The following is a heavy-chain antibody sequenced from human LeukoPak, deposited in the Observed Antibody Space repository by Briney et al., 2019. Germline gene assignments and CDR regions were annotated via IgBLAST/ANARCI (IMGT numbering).Heavy chain of an antibody. Sequence: ASVKVSCKASGYTFSSYDISWVRQAPGQGLEWMGWISAYNGNTNYAQQLQGRVTMTTDTTTTTAYMELRSLSCDDTAVYCCTRGGVRNNSGYYYWGQGTLVTISS. CDR1: GYTFSSYD. CDR2: ISAYNGNT. CDR3: TRGGVRNNSGYYY. V-gene: IGHV1-18*01. D-gene: IGHD3-22*01. J-gene: IGHJ4*02.